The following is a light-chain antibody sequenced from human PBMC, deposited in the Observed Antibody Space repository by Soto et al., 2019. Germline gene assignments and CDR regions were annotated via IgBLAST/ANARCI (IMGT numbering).Light chain of an antibody. J-gene: IGLJ3*02. Sequence: QSALTQPRSVSGSPGQSVTISCTGTSSNVGAYTFVSWYQHHPGKAPNLIIYHVNKRPSGVPDRFSGSKSGNTASLTISGLQAEDESDYYCSSYGGSYAVVFGGGTKLTVL. V-gene: IGLV2-11*01. CDR3: SSYGGSYAVV. CDR1: SSNVGAYTF. CDR2: HVN.